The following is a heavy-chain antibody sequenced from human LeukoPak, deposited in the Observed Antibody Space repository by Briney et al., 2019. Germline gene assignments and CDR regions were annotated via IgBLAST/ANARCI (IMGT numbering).Heavy chain of an antibody. Sequence: GASVKVSCKASGYTFTSYYMHWVRQAPGQGLEWVGIINPSGGSTSYAQKFQGRVTMTRDTSTSTVYMELSSLRSEDTAVYYCARDRLGPPSKQLIDYWGQGTLVTVSS. CDR3: ARDRLGPPSKQLIDY. CDR1: GYTFTSYY. V-gene: IGHV1-46*01. CDR2: INPSGGST. J-gene: IGHJ4*02. D-gene: IGHD1-1*01.